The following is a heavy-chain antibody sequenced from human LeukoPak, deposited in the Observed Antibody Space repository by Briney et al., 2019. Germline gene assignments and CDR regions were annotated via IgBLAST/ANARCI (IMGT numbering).Heavy chain of an antibody. J-gene: IGHJ5*02. Sequence: SETLSLTCTVSGGSISSYYWSWIRQPPGKGLEWIGYTYYSGSTKYNPSLKSRVTISVDTSKNQFSLKLSSVTAADTAVYYCARGSGEDRSGYYYSQGGWFDPWGQGTLVTVSS. D-gene: IGHD3-22*01. CDR2: TYYSGST. V-gene: IGHV4-59*13. CDR1: GGSISSYY. CDR3: ARGSGEDRSGYYYSQGGWFDP.